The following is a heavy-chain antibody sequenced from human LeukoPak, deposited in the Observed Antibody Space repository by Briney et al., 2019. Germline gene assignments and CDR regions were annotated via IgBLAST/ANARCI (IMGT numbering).Heavy chain of an antibody. Sequence: SQTLSLTCTVSGGSISSGSYYWSWIRQHPGKGLEWIGYIYYSGSTYYNPSLKSRVTISVDTSKNQFSLKLSSVTAADTAVYYCARELRGGIAAAPGWFDPWGQGTLVTVSS. CDR1: GGSISSGSYY. CDR3: ARELRGGIAAAPGWFDP. V-gene: IGHV4-31*03. J-gene: IGHJ5*02. CDR2: IYYSGST. D-gene: IGHD6-13*01.